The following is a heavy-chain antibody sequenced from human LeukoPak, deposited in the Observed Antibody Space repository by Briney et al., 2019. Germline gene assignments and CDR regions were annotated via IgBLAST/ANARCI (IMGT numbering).Heavy chain of an antibody. CDR3: ARDSPQWLVLDY. V-gene: IGHV3-66*01. J-gene: IGHJ4*02. CDR1: GFSVSTNY. CDR2: IYGGGNT. Sequence: GGSLRLSCAASGFSVSTNYMSWVRQAPGKGLEWVSIIYGGGNTYYADSVKGRFTISRDNSKNTLYLQMNSLRAEDTAVYYCARDSPQWLVLDYWGQGTLVTVSS. D-gene: IGHD6-19*01.